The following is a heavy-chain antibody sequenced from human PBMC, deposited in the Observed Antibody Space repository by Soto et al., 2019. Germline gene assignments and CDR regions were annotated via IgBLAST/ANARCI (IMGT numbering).Heavy chain of an antibody. D-gene: IGHD2-15*01. J-gene: IGHJ1*01. CDR3: AAGTRVAAAATPSTH. V-gene: IGHV4-59*01. CDR1: GAPISNYY. Sequence: PSETLSLTCTVSGAPISNYYWSWVRQTPGKGLDWIGYIYYSGTTNYNPSLISRVSISINPSKNQFSLRLTSVTTADPATYYCAAGTRVAAAATPSTHWGRGTLVTVSS. CDR2: IYYSGTT.